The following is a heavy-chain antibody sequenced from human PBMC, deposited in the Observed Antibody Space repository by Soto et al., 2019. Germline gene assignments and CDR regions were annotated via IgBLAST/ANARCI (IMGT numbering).Heavy chain of an antibody. J-gene: IGHJ6*02. D-gene: IGHD1-26*01. CDR3: ANLTLGGSYPTDYYGMDV. CDR1: GFTFSSYG. CDR2: IWYDGSNK. V-gene: IGHV3-33*06. Sequence: GGSLRLSCAASGFTFSSYGMHWVRQAPGKGLEWVAVIWYDGSNKYYADSVKGRFTISRDNSKNTLYLQMNSLRAEDTAVYYCANLTLGGSYPTDYYGMDVWGQGTTVTVSS.